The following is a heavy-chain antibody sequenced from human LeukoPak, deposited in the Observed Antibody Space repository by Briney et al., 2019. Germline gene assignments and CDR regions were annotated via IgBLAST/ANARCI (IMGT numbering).Heavy chain of an antibody. CDR3: ARLYDILTGSFDY. Sequence: GGSLRLSCAASGFTFTSYSMNWVRQAPGKGLEWVSSISSSSSYIYYADSVKGRFTISRDNAKNSLYLQMSSLRAEDTAIYYCARLYDILTGSFDYWGQGTLVTVSS. CDR2: ISSSSSYI. J-gene: IGHJ4*02. D-gene: IGHD3-9*01. V-gene: IGHV3-21*01. CDR1: GFTFTSYS.